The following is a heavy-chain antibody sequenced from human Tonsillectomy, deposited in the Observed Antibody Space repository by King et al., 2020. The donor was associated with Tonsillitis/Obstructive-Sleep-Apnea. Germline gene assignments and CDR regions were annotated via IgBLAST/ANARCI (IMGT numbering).Heavy chain of an antibody. J-gene: IGHJ3*02. CDR1: GYTFTGYY. CDR2: INPNSGGT. D-gene: IGHD3-9*01. CDR3: ARSDFFEWLLSDAFDI. V-gene: IGHV1-2*06. Sequence: QLVQSGAEVKKPGASVKVSCKASGYTFTGYYMHWVRQAPGQGLEWMGRINPNSGGTNYAQKFQGRVTMTRDTSISTAYMELSRLRSDDTAVYYCARSDFFEWLLSDAFDIWGQGTMVTVSS.